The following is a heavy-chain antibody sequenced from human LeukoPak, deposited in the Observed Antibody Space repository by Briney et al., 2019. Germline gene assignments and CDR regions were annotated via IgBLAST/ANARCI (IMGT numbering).Heavy chain of an antibody. D-gene: IGHD3-3*01. J-gene: IGHJ6*03. CDR3: ARGRVKGNYDFWSRPHYYMDV. CDR1: GGSSSGYY. V-gene: IGHV4-34*01. CDR2: INHSGST. Sequence: SATLSPTTAVYGGSSSGYYCSWFRQPPGKGLEGLVEINHSGSTNYNPSFIRRVTISAVTSNKQYSPKLSSVTAADTAVYYCARGRVKGNYDFWSRPHYYMDVWGKGTTVTVSS.